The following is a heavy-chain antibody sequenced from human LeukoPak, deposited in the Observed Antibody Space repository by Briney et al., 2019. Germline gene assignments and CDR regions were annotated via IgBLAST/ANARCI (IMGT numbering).Heavy chain of an antibody. CDR3: TTDPSLSYSDDY. Sequence: PGGSLRLSCAASGFTFSNAWMSWVRQAPGKGLEWVGRIKSKTDGGTTDYAAPVKGRFTISRDDSKNTLYLQMNSLKTEDTAVYYCTTDPSLSYSDDYWGQGTLVTVSS. J-gene: IGHJ4*02. CDR1: GFTFSNAW. V-gene: IGHV3-15*01. D-gene: IGHD3-10*01. CDR2: IKSKTDGGTT.